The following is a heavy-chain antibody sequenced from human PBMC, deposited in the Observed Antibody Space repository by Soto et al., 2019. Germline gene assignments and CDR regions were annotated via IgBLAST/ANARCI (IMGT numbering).Heavy chain of an antibody. D-gene: IGHD1-26*01. Sequence: GGSLRLSCAASGFTFSNAWMNWVRQAPGKGLEWVGRIKKKSDGGTTDYAAPVKGRFRISRDDAIKTLYLEMNSLQIDDTAVYYWTPLGFRVGGATPDYRRRGTLVTVSS. CDR3: TPLGFRVGGATPDY. CDR2: IKKKSDGGTT. V-gene: IGHV3-15*01. CDR1: GFTFSNAW. J-gene: IGHJ4*02.